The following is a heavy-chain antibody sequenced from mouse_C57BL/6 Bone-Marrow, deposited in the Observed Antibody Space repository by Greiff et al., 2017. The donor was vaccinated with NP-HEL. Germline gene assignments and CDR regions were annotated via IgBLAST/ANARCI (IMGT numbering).Heavy chain of an antibody. Sequence: EVKLVESGAELVRPGASVKLSCTASGFNIKDDYMHWVKQRPEQGLEWIGWIDPENGDTEYASKFQGKATITADTSSNTAYLQLSSLTSEDTAVYYCTTGLLGDYFDYWGQGTTLTVSS. V-gene: IGHV14-4*01. J-gene: IGHJ2*01. D-gene: IGHD4-1*01. CDR1: GFNIKDDY. CDR3: TTGLLGDYFDY. CDR2: IDPENGDT.